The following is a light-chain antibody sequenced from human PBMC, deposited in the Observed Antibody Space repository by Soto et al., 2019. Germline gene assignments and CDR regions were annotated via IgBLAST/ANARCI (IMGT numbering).Light chain of an antibody. CDR3: QPSYSTPGDT. CDR1: QSISSY. V-gene: IGKV1-39*01. CDR2: AAS. J-gene: IGKJ2*01. Sequence: DIPMTPSPSSLSASVGDRVTITCRASQSISSYLNWYQQKPGKAPKLLIYAASSLQSGVPSRFSGSGSGTDFPLSISSLQPEDFATYYCQPSYSTPGDTCGQGTKLEIK.